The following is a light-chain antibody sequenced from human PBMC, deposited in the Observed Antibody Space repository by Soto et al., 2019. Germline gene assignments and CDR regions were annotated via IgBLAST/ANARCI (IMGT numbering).Light chain of an antibody. V-gene: IGKV3-20*01. CDR2: GAS. CDR3: QHYGSSPFT. Sequence: ETVLTQSPGTLSLSPGERATLSCRASQSVSSSFLAWYQQKPGQAPRLLIYGASSRANGIPDRFSGSGSGTDFTLTISRLEPEDFAVYYCQHYGSSPFTFGPGTKVDIK. CDR1: QSVSSSF. J-gene: IGKJ3*01.